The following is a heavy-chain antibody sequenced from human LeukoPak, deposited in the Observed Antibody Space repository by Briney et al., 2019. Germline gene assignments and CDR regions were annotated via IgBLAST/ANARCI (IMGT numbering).Heavy chain of an antibody. Sequence: SETLSLTCAVYGGSFSGYYWSWIRQPPGKGLEWIGEINHSGSTNYSPSLKSRVTISVDTSKNQFSLKLSSVTAADTAVYYCARMSVVVPAAIVDSCCWFDPWGQGTLVTVSS. CDR2: INHSGST. CDR1: GGSFSGYY. CDR3: ARMSVVVPAAIVDSCCWFDP. V-gene: IGHV4-34*01. J-gene: IGHJ5*02. D-gene: IGHD2-2*01.